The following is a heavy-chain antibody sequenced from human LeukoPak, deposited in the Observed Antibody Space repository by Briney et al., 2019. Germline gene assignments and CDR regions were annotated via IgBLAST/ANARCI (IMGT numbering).Heavy chain of an antibody. Sequence: GGSLRLSCVASGFTFSSYGMHWVRQAPGKGLEWVAYIQYDRSNQQYADSVKGRFTISRDNSKNTLYLHINSLRAEDTAVYYCVKDNPLDYWGQGTLVIVSS. CDR2: IQYDRSNQ. V-gene: IGHV3-30*02. J-gene: IGHJ4*02. D-gene: IGHD1-14*01. CDR3: VKDNPLDY. CDR1: GFTFSSYG.